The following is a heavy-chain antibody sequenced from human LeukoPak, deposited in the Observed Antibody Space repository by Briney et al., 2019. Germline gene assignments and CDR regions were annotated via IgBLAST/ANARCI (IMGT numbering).Heavy chain of an antibody. CDR1: GFTFSSYL. CDR3: ARVRYYGSGSRLSYYFDY. V-gene: IGHV3-7*01. CDR2: IKQDGSEK. D-gene: IGHD3-10*01. J-gene: IGHJ4*02. Sequence: GGSLRLSCAASGFTFSSYLMSWVRQAPGKGLEWVANIKQDGSEKYYVDSVKGRFTISRDNAKNSLYLQMNSLRAEDTAVYYCARVRYYGSGSRLSYYFDYWGQGTLVTVSS.